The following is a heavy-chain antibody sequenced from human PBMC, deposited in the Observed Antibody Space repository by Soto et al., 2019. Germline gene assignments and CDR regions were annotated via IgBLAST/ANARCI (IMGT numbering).Heavy chain of an antibody. V-gene: IGHV3-23*01. Sequence: GGSLRLSCAASGFTFSSYAMSWVRQAPGKGLEWVSAISGSGGSTYYADSVNGRFTISRDNSKNTLYLQMNSLRAEDTDVYYCAKDRRRGGYSYGYCFDYWGQGTLVTVSS. D-gene: IGHD5-18*01. CDR1: GFTFSSYA. CDR2: ISGSGGST. CDR3: AKDRRRGGYSYGYCFDY. J-gene: IGHJ4*02.